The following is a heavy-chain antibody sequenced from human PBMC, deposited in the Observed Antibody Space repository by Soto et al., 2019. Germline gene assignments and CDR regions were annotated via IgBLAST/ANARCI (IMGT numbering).Heavy chain of an antibody. J-gene: IGHJ4*02. CDR1: GGSISSYY. V-gene: IGHV4-59*01. CDR3: ARGHGQAPIGHFDY. CDR2: IYYSGST. Sequence: SETLSLTCTVSGGSISSYYWSWIRQPPGKGLEWIGYIYYSGSTNYNPSLKSRVTISVDTSKNQFSLKLSSVTAADTAVYYCARGHGQAPIGHFDYWGQGTLVTVSS.